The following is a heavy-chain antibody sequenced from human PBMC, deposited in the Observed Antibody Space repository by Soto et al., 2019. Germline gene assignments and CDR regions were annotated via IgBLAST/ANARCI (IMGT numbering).Heavy chain of an antibody. V-gene: IGHV4-30-2*06. CDR2: IGHLENT. CDR3: ARGGGNDPFDS. J-gene: IGHJ4*02. Sequence: QLRLQESGSGVVRTSETLSLTCTVSGGSITHGGFSWSWIRQSPGKGLEWIGYIGHLENTYFHPTFKSRLTMSIDRSKNQFSLNLSSVTAADRAVYYCARGGGNDPFDSWGQGVLVIVSS. D-gene: IGHD5-12*01. CDR1: GGSITHGGFS.